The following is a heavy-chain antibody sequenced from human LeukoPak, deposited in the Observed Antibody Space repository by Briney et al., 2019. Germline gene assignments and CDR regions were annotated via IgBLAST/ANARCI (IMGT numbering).Heavy chain of an antibody. J-gene: IGHJ4*02. CDR1: GFTFRNYG. Sequence: SGGSLRLSCAASGFTFRNYGMHWVRQAPGKGLEWVALISYDGSTKYYTDSVKGRFTISRDDSKNTLYLQMNSLRTEDTAVYYCANDQEAGVLRYFDSLVYWSQGTLVTVSS. CDR2: ISYDGSTK. D-gene: IGHD3-9*01. V-gene: IGHV3-30*18. CDR3: ANDQEAGVLRYFDSLVY.